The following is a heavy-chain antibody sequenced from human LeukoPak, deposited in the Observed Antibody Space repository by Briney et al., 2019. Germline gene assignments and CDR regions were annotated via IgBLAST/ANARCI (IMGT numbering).Heavy chain of an antibody. Sequence: GGSLRLSCAASGFTFSSYWMHWVRQAPGKGLVWVSRINSDGSSTTYVDSVKGRFTISRDNANNTLYLQMNSLRVEDTAVYYCVRDNAYKFDYWGQGTLVTVSS. CDR3: VRDNAYKFDY. J-gene: IGHJ4*02. V-gene: IGHV3-74*01. CDR1: GFTFSSYW. CDR2: INSDGSST. D-gene: IGHD5-24*01.